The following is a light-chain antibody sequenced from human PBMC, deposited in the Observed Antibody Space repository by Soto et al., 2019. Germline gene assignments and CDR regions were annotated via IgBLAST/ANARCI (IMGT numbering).Light chain of an antibody. V-gene: IGKV3-11*01. CDR2: DAS. J-gene: IGKJ2*01. CDR1: QNVGSS. Sequence: EIVLTQSPATLSLSPGERATLSCRTSQNVGSSLAWYQQKPGQAPRLLIYDASNRATGIPARFRGSGSGTDFTLTISSLESEDFAVYYCQHRSDGSYIFGQGTKLEIK. CDR3: QHRSDGSYI.